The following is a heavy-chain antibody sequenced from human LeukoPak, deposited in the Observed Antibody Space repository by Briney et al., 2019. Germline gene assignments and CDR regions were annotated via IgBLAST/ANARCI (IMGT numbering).Heavy chain of an antibody. D-gene: IGHD3-22*01. CDR3: ARDKDYFDSGGAFDI. V-gene: IGHV4-59*01. CDR2: IYYSGST. CDR1: GGSISSYY. J-gene: IGHJ3*02. Sequence: PSDTLSLTCTLSGGSISSYYWSWIRRHPGKGLEWIGYIYYSGSTNYNPSLKSRVPMSVDTSKNQFSLKLSSVTAADTAVYYCARDKDYFDSGGAFDIWGQGTMVTVSS.